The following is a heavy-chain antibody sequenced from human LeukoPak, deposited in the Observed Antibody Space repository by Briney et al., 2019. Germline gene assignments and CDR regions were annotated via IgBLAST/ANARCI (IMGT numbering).Heavy chain of an antibody. CDR3: ARQRYAYDYVWGSYRYEAFSDY. CDR1: GYSFTSYW. CDR2: IYPGDSDT. V-gene: IGHV5-51*01. J-gene: IGHJ4*02. D-gene: IGHD3-16*02. Sequence: GESLKISCKGSGYSFTSYWIGWVRQMPGKGLEWMGIIYPGDSDTRYSPSFQGQVTISADKSISTAYLQWSSLKASDTAMYYCARQRYAYDYVWGSYRYEAFSDYWGQGTLVTVSS.